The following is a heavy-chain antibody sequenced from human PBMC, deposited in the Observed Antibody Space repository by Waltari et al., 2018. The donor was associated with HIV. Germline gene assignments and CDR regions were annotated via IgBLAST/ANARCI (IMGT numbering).Heavy chain of an antibody. CDR3: ARGIPSSSGWSVSDY. CDR1: GYTFTSYG. D-gene: IGHD6-19*01. Sequence: QVQLVQSGAEVKKPGASVTVSCKAAGYTFTSYGISWVRQDPGHGLEWMGWISAYNGNTHNAQKLQGRVTMTTDTSTSTAYMELRSLRSDDTAVYYCARGIPSSSGWSVSDYWGQGTLVTVSS. CDR2: ISAYNGNT. J-gene: IGHJ4*02. V-gene: IGHV1-18*01.